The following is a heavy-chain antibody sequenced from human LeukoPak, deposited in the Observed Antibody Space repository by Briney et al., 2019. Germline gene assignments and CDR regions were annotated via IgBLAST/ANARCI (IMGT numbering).Heavy chain of an antibody. CDR3: ARAMAPSYYYGSGSYYNNFDY. CDR2: ISAYNGNT. Sequence: GASVKVSCKASGYTFTSYGISWVRQAPGQGLEWMGWISAYNGNTNYAQKLQGRVTMTTDTSTSTAYMELRSLRSDDTAVYYCARAMAPSYYYGSGSYYNNFDYWGQGTLVTVFS. J-gene: IGHJ4*02. V-gene: IGHV1-18*01. CDR1: GYTFTSYG. D-gene: IGHD3-10*01.